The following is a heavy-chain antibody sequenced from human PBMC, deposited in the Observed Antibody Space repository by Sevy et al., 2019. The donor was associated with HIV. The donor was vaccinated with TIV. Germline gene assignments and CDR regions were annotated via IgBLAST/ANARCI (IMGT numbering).Heavy chain of an antibody. Sequence: GGSLRLSCAASGFTFRNYWMHWVRQAPGKGLVSVSYIRTDGSSSYYADYVKGRFTISRDNAQNTLYLQMNSLRAEDTAVYYCARAGIGDFWSGYYGIDHWGQGTLVTVSS. CDR3: ARAGIGDFWSGYYGIDH. CDR2: IRTDGSSS. J-gene: IGHJ4*02. D-gene: IGHD3-3*01. CDR1: GFTFRNYW. V-gene: IGHV3-74*01.